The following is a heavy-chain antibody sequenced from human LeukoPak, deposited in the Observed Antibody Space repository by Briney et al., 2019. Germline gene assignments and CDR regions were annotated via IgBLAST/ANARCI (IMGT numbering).Heavy chain of an antibody. V-gene: IGHV3-23*01. Sequence: PGGSLRLSCAASGFTFSSYAMSWVRQAPGKGLEWVSAISGSGGSTYYADSVKGRFTISRDNSKNTLYLQMNSLRAEDTAVYYCAKDLSFLDTAMVTGDYWGQGTLVTVSS. CDR2: ISGSGGST. J-gene: IGHJ4*02. CDR3: AKDLSFLDTAMVTGDY. D-gene: IGHD5-18*01. CDR1: GFTFSSYA.